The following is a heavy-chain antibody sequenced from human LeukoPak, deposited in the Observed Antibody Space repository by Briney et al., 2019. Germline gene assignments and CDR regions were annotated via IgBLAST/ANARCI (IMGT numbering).Heavy chain of an antibody. J-gene: IGHJ6*03. D-gene: IGHD3-10*01. V-gene: IGHV4-59*01. Sequence: SETLSLTCTVSGGSISSYYWSWIRQPPGKGLEWIGDVYFSGDTKYNPSLQSRATISLDTSQNQFSLKLSSVTAADTAVYYCARSGSDSAYYYYMDVWGEGTTVTISS. CDR1: GGSISSYY. CDR3: ARSGSDSAYYYYMDV. CDR2: VYFSGDT.